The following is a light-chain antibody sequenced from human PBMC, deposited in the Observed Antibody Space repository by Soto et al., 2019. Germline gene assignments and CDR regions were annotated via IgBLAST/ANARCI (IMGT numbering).Light chain of an antibody. CDR2: DAS. CDR1: QSASSY. J-gene: IGKJ5*01. CDR3: QQRSNWPSIT. V-gene: IGKV3-11*01. Sequence: EIVLTQSPATLSLSPGERATLSCRASQSASSYLAWYKQKPGQAPRRLIYDASNRATGIPARFSGSGSGTDFTLTISSLEPEDFAVYYCQQRSNWPSITFGQGTRLEIK.